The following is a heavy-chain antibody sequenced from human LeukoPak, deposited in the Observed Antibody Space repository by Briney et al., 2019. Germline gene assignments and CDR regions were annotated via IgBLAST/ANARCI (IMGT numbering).Heavy chain of an antibody. V-gene: IGHV3-53*01. CDR1: GVVVSSNY. Sequence: GGSLRLSCAAYGVVVSSNYMTWVRQAPGKGLEWVSAIYSGGATYYADSVKGRFIVSRDSSKNTLVLQMNSLRAEDTAVYYCAREAYYYDSSGQTYYFDYWGQGTLVTVSS. CDR3: AREAYYYDSSGQTYYFDY. D-gene: IGHD3-22*01. CDR2: IYSGGAT. J-gene: IGHJ4*02.